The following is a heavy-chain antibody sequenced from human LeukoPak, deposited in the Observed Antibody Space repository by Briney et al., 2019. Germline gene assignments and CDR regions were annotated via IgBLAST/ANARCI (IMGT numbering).Heavy chain of an antibody. D-gene: IGHD6-6*01. CDR3: ARADSIAARRRRAFDI. CDR2: IYTSGST. CDR1: GGSISSYY. V-gene: IGHV4-4*07. Sequence: PSETLSLTCTVSGGSISSYYWSWIRQPAGKGLEWIGRIYTSGSTNYNPSLKSRVTMSVDTSKNQFSLKLGSVTAADTAVYYCARADSIAARRRRAFDIWGQGTMVTVSS. J-gene: IGHJ3*02.